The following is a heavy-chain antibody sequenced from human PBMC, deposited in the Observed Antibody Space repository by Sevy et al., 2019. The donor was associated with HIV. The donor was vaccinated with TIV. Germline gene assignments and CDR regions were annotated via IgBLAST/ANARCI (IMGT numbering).Heavy chain of an antibody. CDR1: GFTFSSYS. CDR3: AGDPLPDIVVVPAAIPVVDY. V-gene: IGHV3-21*01. D-gene: IGHD2-2*02. Sequence: GGSLRLSCAASGFTFSSYSMNWVRQAPGKGLEWVSSISSSSSYIYYADSVKGRFTISRDNAKNSLFLQMNSLGAEDTAVYYCAGDPLPDIVVVPAAIPVVDYWGQGTLVTVSS. J-gene: IGHJ4*02. CDR2: ISSSSSYI.